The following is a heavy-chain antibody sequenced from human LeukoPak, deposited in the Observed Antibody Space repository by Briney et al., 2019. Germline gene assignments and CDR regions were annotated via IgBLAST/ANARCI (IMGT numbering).Heavy chain of an antibody. J-gene: IGHJ4*02. Sequence: GGSLRLSCAASGFTFSSYGMHWVRQAPGKGLEWVAFIRYDGSNKNYADSVKGRFTISRDNSKNTLYLQMNSLRVEDTAVYYCSGHGPGIAPNVDYWGQGTLVTVSS. D-gene: IGHD6-13*01. V-gene: IGHV3-30*02. CDR2: IRYDGSNK. CDR3: SGHGPGIAPNVDY. CDR1: GFTFSSYG.